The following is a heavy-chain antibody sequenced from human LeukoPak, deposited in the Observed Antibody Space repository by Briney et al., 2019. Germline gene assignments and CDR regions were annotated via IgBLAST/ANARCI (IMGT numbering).Heavy chain of an antibody. J-gene: IGHJ4*02. Sequence: ASVKVSCKASGYTFTSYGISWVRQAPGQGLEWMGWISAYNGNTNYAQKLQGRVTMTTDTSTSTAYMELRGLRSDDTAVYYCARDDWYSSGWPLFDYWGQGTLVTVSS. D-gene: IGHD6-19*01. CDR1: GYTFTSYG. CDR2: ISAYNGNT. V-gene: IGHV1-18*01. CDR3: ARDDWYSSGWPLFDY.